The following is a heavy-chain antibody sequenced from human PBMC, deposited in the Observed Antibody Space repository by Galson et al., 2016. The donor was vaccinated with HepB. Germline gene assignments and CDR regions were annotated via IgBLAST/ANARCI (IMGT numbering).Heavy chain of an antibody. V-gene: IGHV1-46*01. Sequence: SVKVSCKASGYTFTNYYMHWVRQAPGQGLEWMGVINPSGDGTRYAQKFQGRVTMTRDTSTSTVYMDLSSLRSEDTAVYYCARGTPSSDTIDGMDVWGQGTTVTVSS. CDR2: INPSGDGT. CDR1: GYTFTNYY. CDR3: ARGTPSSDTIDGMDV. D-gene: IGHD3-3*01. J-gene: IGHJ6*02.